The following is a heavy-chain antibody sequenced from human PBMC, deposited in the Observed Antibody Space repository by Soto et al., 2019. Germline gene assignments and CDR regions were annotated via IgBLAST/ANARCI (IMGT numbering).Heavy chain of an antibody. CDR1: GFTFSSYS. CDR3: ASDSGYSYGLIGY. D-gene: IGHD5-18*01. J-gene: IGHJ4*02. Sequence: GGSLRLSCAASGFTFSSYSMNWVRQAPGKGLEWVSYISSSSSTIYYEDSVKGRFTISRDNAKNSLYLQMKSLRDEDTAVYYCASDSGYSYGLIGYWGQGTMVTVSS. V-gene: IGHV3-48*02. CDR2: ISSSSSTI.